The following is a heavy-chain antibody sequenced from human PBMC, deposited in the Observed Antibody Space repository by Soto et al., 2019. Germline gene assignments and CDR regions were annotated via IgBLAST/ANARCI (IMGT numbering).Heavy chain of an antibody. V-gene: IGHV3-30-3*01. CDR1: GFTFSSYA. CDR2: ISYDGSNK. J-gene: IGHJ6*02. D-gene: IGHD3-10*01. CDR3: ARDLVRSGSYYNYLNNYYYYGMDV. Sequence: GGSLRLSCAASGFTFSSYAMHWVRQAPGKGLEWVAVISYDGSNKYYADSVKGRFTISRDNSKNTLYLQMNSLRAEDTAVYYCARDLVRSGSYYNYLNNYYYYGMDVWGQGTTVTVSS.